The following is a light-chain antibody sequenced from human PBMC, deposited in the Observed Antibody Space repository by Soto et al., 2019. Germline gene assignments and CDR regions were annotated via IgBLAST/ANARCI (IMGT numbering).Light chain of an antibody. J-gene: IGKJ4*01. CDR2: AAS. CDR1: QGIRNN. CDR3: QQDYRYPLT. V-gene: IGKV1-6*01. Sequence: AIQMTQSPSSLSASVGDRVTITCRTSQGIRNNLGWYRQKPGKAPELLIYAASNLQSGVPSRFSGSGSGTDFTLTISSLQPEDFATYYCQQDYRYPLTFGGGTKVDIK.